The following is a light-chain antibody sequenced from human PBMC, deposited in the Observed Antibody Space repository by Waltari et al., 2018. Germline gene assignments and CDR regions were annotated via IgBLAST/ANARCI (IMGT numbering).Light chain of an antibody. CDR3: QQYNFWWT. CDR2: QAS. J-gene: IGKJ1*01. CDR1: QSISRN. V-gene: IGKV3-15*01. Sequence: ELVMTQSPATLSVSPGEGATLSCRAIQSISRNLAWYQQKPGQAPRLLFYQASTRATDVPTRFSGSGSGTEFSLTISSLQSEDIAIYFCQQYNFWWTFGQGTRVEMK.